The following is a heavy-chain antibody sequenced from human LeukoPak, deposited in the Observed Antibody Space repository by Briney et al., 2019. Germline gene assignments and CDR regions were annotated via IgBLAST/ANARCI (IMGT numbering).Heavy chain of an antibody. J-gene: IGHJ6*03. CDR1: GLTVSSNY. V-gene: IGHV3-53*01. CDR2: IYNGGST. CDR3: ARVSGGYEPYYYYYMDV. D-gene: IGHD1-26*01. Sequence: GGSLRLSCAASGLTVSSNYMSWVRQAPGKGLEWVSVIYNGGSTYYADSVKGRFTISRDNSKNTLYLQMNSLRAEDTAVYYCARVSGGYEPYYYYYMDVWGKGTTVTISS.